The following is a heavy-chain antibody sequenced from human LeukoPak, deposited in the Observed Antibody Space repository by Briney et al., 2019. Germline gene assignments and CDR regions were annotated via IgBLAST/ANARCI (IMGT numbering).Heavy chain of an antibody. D-gene: IGHD3-22*01. CDR3: ARAFYYYDSSGYPGGYYMDV. CDR2: INSDGSST. CDR1: GFTFSSYW. Sequence: PGGSLRLSCAAPGFTFSSYWMHWVRQAPGKGLVWVSRINSDGSSTSYADSVKGRFTISRDNAKNTLYLQMNSLRAEDTAVYYCARAFYYYDSSGYPGGYYMDVWGKGTTVTVSS. V-gene: IGHV3-74*01. J-gene: IGHJ6*03.